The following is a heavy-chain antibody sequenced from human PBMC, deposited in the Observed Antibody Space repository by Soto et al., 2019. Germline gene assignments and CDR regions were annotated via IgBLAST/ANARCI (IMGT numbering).Heavy chain of an antibody. CDR2: INPNSGGT. D-gene: IGHD7-27*01. J-gene: IGHJ3*02. CDR1: GYTFTGYY. Sequence: ASVKVSCKASGYTFTGYYMHWVRQAPGQGLEWMGWINPNSGGTNYAQKFQGWVTMTRDTSISTAYMELSRLRSDDTAVYYCARDRTGDDDDAFDIWGQGTMVTVSS. CDR3: ARDRTGDDDDAFDI. V-gene: IGHV1-2*04.